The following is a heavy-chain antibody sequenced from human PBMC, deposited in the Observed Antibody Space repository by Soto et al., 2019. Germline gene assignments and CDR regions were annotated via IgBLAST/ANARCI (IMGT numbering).Heavy chain of an antibody. CDR2: ISDSSDTV. CDR1: DSLYLSDH. D-gene: IGHD3-3*01. CDR3: ARDFGHGYYLDY. V-gene: IGHV3-48*02. Sequence: GSMRISGVESDSLYLSDHMNCVRLVPGKGLEWFSYISDSSDTVHYADSVRGRFTMSRDNAESSLYLQMNSLRDEDTAVYFRARDFGHGYYLDYWGRGTLVTVSS. J-gene: IGHJ4*02.